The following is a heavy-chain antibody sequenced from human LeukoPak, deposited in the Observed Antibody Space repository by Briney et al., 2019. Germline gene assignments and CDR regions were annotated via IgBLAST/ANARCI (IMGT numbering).Heavy chain of an antibody. Sequence: PSETLSLTCTVSGGSISSYYWSWIRQPAGKGLEWIGRIYTSGSTNYNPSLKSRVTMSVDTSKNQFSLKLSSVTAADTAVYYCARDGYSYRGYYFDYWGQGTLVTVPS. V-gene: IGHV4-4*07. CDR3: ARDGYSYRGYYFDY. CDR1: GGSISSYY. J-gene: IGHJ4*02. CDR2: IYTSGST. D-gene: IGHD5-18*01.